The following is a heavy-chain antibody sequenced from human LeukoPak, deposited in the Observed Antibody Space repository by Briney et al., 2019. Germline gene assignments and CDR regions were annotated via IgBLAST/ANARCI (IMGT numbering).Heavy chain of an antibody. V-gene: IGHV4-34*01. J-gene: IGHJ6*03. CDR1: GASLSGYY. Sequence: SETLSLTCAVYGASLSGYYWTWIRQPPGKGLEWIGEITHIGSTNYNPSLKSRVIISVDTSKKHFSLNLSSVTAADTAVYYCARRLRFYYYYMDVWGKGTTVTISS. CDR3: ARRLRFYYYYMDV. CDR2: ITHIGST. D-gene: IGHD5-12*01.